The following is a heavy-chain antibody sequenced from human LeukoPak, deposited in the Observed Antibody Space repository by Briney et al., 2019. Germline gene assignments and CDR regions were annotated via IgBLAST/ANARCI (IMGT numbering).Heavy chain of an antibody. CDR3: ARGSQHPAGYYFDY. V-gene: IGHV4-4*02. J-gene: IGHJ4*02. Sequence: SGTLSLTCAVSGGSISSSNWWSWVRQPPGKGLEWIGEIYHSGSTNYNPSLKSRVTISVDKSKNQFSLKLSSVTAADTAVYYCARGSQHPAGYYFDYWGQGTLVTVSS. CDR2: IYHSGST. CDR1: GGSISSSNW. D-gene: IGHD2-2*01.